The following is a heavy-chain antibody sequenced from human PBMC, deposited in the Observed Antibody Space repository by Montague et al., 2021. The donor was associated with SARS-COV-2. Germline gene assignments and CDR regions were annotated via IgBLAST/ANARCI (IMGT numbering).Heavy chain of an antibody. J-gene: IGHJ3*02. D-gene: IGHD3-22*01. CDR2: IYYSGST. V-gene: IGHV4-59*01. CDR3: AREVRYYYDSSGPGAFDI. Sequence: SETLSLTCTVSGGSISSYYWSWIRQPPGKGLEWIGYIYYSGSTNXXPSLKSQVTISVDTSKNQFSLKLSSVTAADTAVYYCAREVRYYYDSSGPGAFDIWGQGTMVTVSS. CDR1: GGSISSYY.